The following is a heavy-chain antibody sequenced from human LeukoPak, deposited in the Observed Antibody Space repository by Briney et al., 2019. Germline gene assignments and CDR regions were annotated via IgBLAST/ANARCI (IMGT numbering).Heavy chain of an antibody. Sequence: GGSLRLSCAASGFTFSSYAMSWVRQAPGKGLEWVSAISGSGGSTYYADSVKGRFTISRDNSKNTLYLQMNSLRAEDTAVYYCARNSGEQYYYDSSGYYYFDYWGQGTLVTVSS. CDR3: ARNSGEQYYYDSSGYYYFDY. CDR2: ISGSGGST. CDR1: GFTFSSYA. D-gene: IGHD3-22*01. V-gene: IGHV3-23*01. J-gene: IGHJ4*02.